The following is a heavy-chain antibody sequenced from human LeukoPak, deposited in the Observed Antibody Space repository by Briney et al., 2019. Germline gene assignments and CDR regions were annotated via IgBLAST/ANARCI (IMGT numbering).Heavy chain of an antibody. J-gene: IGHJ4*02. CDR3: AGDRSEGLLGS. CDR2: IYYSGST. V-gene: IGHV4-59*01. Sequence: PSETLSLTCTVSGGPISSYYWRWIRQPPGKGLEWIGYIYYSGSTNYNPSLKSRVTISVDTSKNQFSLKLSSVTAADTAVYYCAGDRSEGLLGSWGQGTLVTVSS. CDR1: GGPISSYY. D-gene: IGHD3-3*01.